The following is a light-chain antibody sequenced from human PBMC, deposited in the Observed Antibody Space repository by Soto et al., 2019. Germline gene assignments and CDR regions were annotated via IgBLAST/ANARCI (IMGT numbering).Light chain of an antibody. Sequence: QPVLTQSPSASASLGASVKLTCTLSSGHSHYAIAWHQQQPEKGPRYLMKVTRDGSHSKGDGIPDRFSGSSSGAERYLTISSRQSEDEADYYCQTWGAGIRVFGGGTKVTVL. CDR1: SGHSHYA. V-gene: IGLV4-69*01. CDR3: QTWGAGIRV. CDR2: VTRDGSH. J-gene: IGLJ3*02.